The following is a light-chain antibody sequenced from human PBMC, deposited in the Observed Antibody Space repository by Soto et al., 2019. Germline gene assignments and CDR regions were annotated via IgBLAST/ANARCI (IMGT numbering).Light chain of an antibody. CDR1: SSDVGGYNY. J-gene: IGLJ1*01. CDR3: SSYTTSNTRQIV. CDR2: DVS. Sequence: QSALTQPDSVSGSPGQSITISCTGTSSDVGGYNYVSWYQHHPGKATKLMIYDVSNQPSGVSNRFSGSKSGNMAALTISGLQPEYEADYYCSSYTTSNTRQIVFGTGTKVTFL. V-gene: IGLV2-14*03.